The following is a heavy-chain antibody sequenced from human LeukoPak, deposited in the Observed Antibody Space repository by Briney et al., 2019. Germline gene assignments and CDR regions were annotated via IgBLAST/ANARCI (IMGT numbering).Heavy chain of an antibody. CDR1: GFTFSSYA. D-gene: IGHD2-15*01. CDR2: ISGSGGST. Sequence: GGSLRLSWAASGFTFSSYAMSWVRQASGKGLEWVSAISGSGGSTYYADSVKGRFTISRDNSKNTLYLQMNSLRAEDTAVYYCAKGYCSGGSCYGDYWGQGTLVTVSS. CDR3: AKGYCSGGSCYGDY. J-gene: IGHJ4*02. V-gene: IGHV3-23*01.